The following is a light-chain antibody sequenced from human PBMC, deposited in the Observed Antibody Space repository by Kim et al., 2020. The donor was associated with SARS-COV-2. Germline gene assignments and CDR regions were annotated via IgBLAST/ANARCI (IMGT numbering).Light chain of an antibody. J-gene: IGKJ4*01. V-gene: IGKV2-28*01. CDR1: QSLLHSNGYNY. Sequence: DIVMTQSPLSLPVTPGEPASISCRSSQSLLHSNGYNYLDWYLQKPGQSPQLLIYLGSNRASGVPDRVSGSGSGTDFTLKISRVEAEDFGVYYCMQALQTPFTFGGGTKVEIK. CDR3: MQALQTPFT. CDR2: LGS.